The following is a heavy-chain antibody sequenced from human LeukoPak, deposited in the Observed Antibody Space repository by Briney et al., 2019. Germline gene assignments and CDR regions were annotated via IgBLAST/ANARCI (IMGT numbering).Heavy chain of an antibody. V-gene: IGHV1-24*01. J-gene: IGHJ4*02. CDR1: GYTLTELS. Sequence: ASVKVSCKVSGYTLTELSMHWVRQAPGKGLEWMGGFDPEDGETIYAQKFQGRVTMTEDTSTDTAYMELSSLRSEDTAVYYCATGYSSGWYGTIHFDYWGQGTLVTVSS. CDR2: FDPEDGET. D-gene: IGHD6-19*01. CDR3: ATGYSSGWYGTIHFDY.